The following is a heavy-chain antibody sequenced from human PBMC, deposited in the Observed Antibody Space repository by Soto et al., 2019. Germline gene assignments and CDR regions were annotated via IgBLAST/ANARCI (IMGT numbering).Heavy chain of an antibody. Sequence: QMQLVQSGPEVKKPGTSVKVSCKASGFTFTSSAVQWVRQARGQRLEWIGWIVVGSGNTNYAQKFQERVTITRDMSTSTAYMELSSLRYEDTAVYYCAAEPGYSYGGRYYYYYGMDVWGQGTTVTVSS. J-gene: IGHJ6*02. D-gene: IGHD5-18*01. CDR3: AAEPGYSYGGRYYYYYGMDV. CDR2: IVVGSGNT. V-gene: IGHV1-58*01. CDR1: GFTFTSSA.